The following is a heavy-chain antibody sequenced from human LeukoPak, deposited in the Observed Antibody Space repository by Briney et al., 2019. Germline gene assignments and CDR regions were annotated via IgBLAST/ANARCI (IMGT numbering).Heavy chain of an antibody. J-gene: IGHJ4*02. D-gene: IGHD2-21*01. CDR2: INNDGRST. CDR3: VRDVWGDRDGFFEY. CDR1: GXTFSSYW. V-gene: IGHV3-74*01. Sequence: QTGGSLRLSCAASGXTFSSYWMHWVRQAPGKGLVWVSRINNDGRSTSYGDSVTGRFTMSRDNAKNTLYLQMNSLRAEDTAVYYCVRDVWGDRDGFFEYWGQGTLVTVSS.